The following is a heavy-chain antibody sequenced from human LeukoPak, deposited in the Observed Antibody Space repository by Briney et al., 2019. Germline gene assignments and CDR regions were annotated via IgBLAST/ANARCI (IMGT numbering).Heavy chain of an antibody. J-gene: IGHJ5*02. CDR1: GGSISRYY. Sequence: PSETLSLTCTASGGSISRYYWSWIRQSPGKGLEWIGYIHYSGSTIYNPSLNSRVTISVDTSKNQFSLRLTSVTAADTAVFYCARQDYGAAWGWFDPWGQGTLVSVSS. CDR2: IHYSGST. CDR3: ARQDYGAAWGWFDP. V-gene: IGHV4-59*08. D-gene: IGHD4-17*01.